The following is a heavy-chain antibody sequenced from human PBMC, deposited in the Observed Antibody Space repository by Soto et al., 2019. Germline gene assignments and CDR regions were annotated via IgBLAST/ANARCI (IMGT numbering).Heavy chain of an antibody. V-gene: IGHV3-23*01. CDR1: GFTFSSYA. CDR3: AKCVIVVVPAAPDY. Sequence: HPGGSLTLSCAASGFTFSSYAMSWVRQAPGKGLEWVSAISGSGGSTYYADSVKGRFTIPRDNSKNTLYLQMNSLRAEDTAVYYCAKCVIVVVPAAPDYWGQGTLVTVSS. CDR2: ISGSGGST. D-gene: IGHD2-2*01. J-gene: IGHJ4*02.